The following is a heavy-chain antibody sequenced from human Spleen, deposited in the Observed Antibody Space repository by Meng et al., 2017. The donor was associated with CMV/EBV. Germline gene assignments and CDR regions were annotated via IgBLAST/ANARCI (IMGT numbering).Heavy chain of an antibody. Sequence: ASVKVSCKTSGYTFTGYYMHWVRQAPGQGLEWMGWMNPNSGGTNYAQKFQGRVTMTRDTSISTAYMELSSLRSDDTAVYYCARVGPSGDTLFDYWGQGTPVTVSS. CDR2: MNPNSGGT. CDR1: GYTFTGYY. D-gene: IGHD5-18*01. J-gene: IGHJ4*02. CDR3: ARVGPSGDTLFDY. V-gene: IGHV1-2*02.